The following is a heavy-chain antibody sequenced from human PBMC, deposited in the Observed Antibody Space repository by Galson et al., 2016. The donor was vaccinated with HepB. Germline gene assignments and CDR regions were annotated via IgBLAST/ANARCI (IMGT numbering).Heavy chain of an antibody. CDR2: ITGGGIST. D-gene: IGHD1-1*01. CDR1: GFSFGAYA. Sequence: PRLSCAASGFSFGAYAMSWVRQAPGKGLEWVSAITGGGISTYYLDSVKGRFVIARDNSKTTLFLQMNNLRAEDTATYYCAKDLRTWGQGTLVTVSS. V-gene: IGHV3-23*01. CDR3: AKDLRT. J-gene: IGHJ4*02.